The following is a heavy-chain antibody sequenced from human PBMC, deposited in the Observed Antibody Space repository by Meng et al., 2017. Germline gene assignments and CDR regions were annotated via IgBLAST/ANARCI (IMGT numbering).Heavy chain of an antibody. CDR3: ARDYGSGSYYNWFDP. V-gene: IGHV7-4-1*02. J-gene: IGHJ5*02. Sequence: QVQQVQSGSELKKPGAPMQVSWKASGYTFTTYAMNWVRQAPGQGLEWMGWINTNTGNPTYAQGFTGRFVFSLDTSVSTAYLQISSLKAEDTAVYYCARDYGSGSYYNWFDPWGQGTLVTVSS. CDR2: INTNTGNP. CDR1: GYTFTTYA. D-gene: IGHD3-10*01.